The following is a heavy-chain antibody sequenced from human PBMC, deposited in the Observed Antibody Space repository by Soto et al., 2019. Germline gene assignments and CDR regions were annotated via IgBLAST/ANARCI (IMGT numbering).Heavy chain of an antibody. Sequence: EVQLLDSGGGLVQPGGSLRLSCAASGFTFSNYAMSWVRQAPGKGLEWVSTISGNGGSTYYADSVKGRFTISRDNSKNMLFLQITSLRDDDSAVYYCAKRPASIITFDYWGQGPPVTVSS. CDR2: ISGNGGST. CDR3: AKRPASIITFDY. D-gene: IGHD2-2*01. J-gene: IGHJ4*02. V-gene: IGHV3-23*01. CDR1: GFTFSNYA.